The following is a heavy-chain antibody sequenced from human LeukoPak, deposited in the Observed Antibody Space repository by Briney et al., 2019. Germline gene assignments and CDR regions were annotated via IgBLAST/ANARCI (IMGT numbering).Heavy chain of an antibody. CDR3: ARVSYQEGVDY. D-gene: IGHD2-2*01. CDR2: ISPSGST. CDR1: GGSINGGNYY. V-gene: IGHV4-61*02. J-gene: IGHJ4*02. Sequence: SQTLSLTCIVSGGSINGGNYYWTWIRQPAGKGLEWIGRISPSGSTNYNPSLTSRVTISVDTSKNQFSLKLSFVTAADTAVYYCARVSYQEGVDYWGQGTLVTVSS.